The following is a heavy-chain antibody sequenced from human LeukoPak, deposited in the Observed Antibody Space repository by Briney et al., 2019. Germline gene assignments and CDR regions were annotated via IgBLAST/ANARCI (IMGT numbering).Heavy chain of an antibody. CDR3: AREGYCSSASCPNLDY. CDR1: GFTFSSYA. CDR2: ISGSGGST. D-gene: IGHD2-2*01. J-gene: IGHJ4*02. V-gene: IGHV3-23*01. Sequence: GGSLRLSCAASGFTFSSYAMSWVRQAPGKGLEWVSAISGSGGSTYYADSVKGRFTISRDNSKNTVYLQMNSLRAEDTAVYYCAREGYCSSASCPNLDYWGQGTLVTVSP.